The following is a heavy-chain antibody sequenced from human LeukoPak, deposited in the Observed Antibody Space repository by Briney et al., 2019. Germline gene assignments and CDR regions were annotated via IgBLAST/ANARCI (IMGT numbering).Heavy chain of an antibody. Sequence: ASVKVSCKASGYTFTSYDINWVRQATGQGLEWMGWINPNSGNTGYEQKFQGRVTMTRNTSISTAYMELSSLRSEDTAVYYCARGQSATSYYYYGMDVWGQGTTVTVSS. CDR3: ARGQSATSYYYYGMDV. V-gene: IGHV1-8*01. J-gene: IGHJ6*02. CDR1: GYTFTSYD. CDR2: INPNSGNT.